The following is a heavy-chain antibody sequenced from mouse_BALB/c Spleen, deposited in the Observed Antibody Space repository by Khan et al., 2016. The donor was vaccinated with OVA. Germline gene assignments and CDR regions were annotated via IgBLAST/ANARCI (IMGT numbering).Heavy chain of an antibody. CDR1: GYTFTNFG. D-gene: IGHD2-10*01. J-gene: IGHJ4*01. Sequence: QIQLVQSGPELKKPGETVKISCKASGYTFTNFGMNWVKQAPGKGLEWMGWINTYTGEPTYADDFKGRFAFSLETSASTAYLQINNLKNEDTATYFCARPPYFSYTIAYWGQGTSVTVSS. CDR2: INTYTGEP. V-gene: IGHV9-3-1*01. CDR3: ARPPYFSYTIAY.